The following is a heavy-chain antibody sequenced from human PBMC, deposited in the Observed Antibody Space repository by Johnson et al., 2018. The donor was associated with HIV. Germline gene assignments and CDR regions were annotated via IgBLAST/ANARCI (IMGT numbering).Heavy chain of an antibody. D-gene: IGHD3-3*01. CDR3: ARVVSDYNFWSGGRAFDI. CDR2: ISYDGSNK. CDR1: GFTFSSYG. Sequence: QVQLVESGGGVVQPGRSLRLSCAASGFTFSSYGMHWVRQAPGKGLEWVAVISYDGSNKYYADSVKGRFTISRDNSKNTLDLQMNSLRAEDTAVYYCARVVSDYNFWSGGRAFDIWGQGTMVTVSS. J-gene: IGHJ3*02. V-gene: IGHV3-30*03.